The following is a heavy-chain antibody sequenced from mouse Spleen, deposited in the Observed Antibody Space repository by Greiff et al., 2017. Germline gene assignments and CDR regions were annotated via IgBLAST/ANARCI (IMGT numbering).Heavy chain of an antibody. Sequence: VQLQQSGPELVKPGASVKMSCKASGYTFTDYYMKWVKQSHGKSLEWIGDINPNNGDTFYNQKFKGKATLTVDQSSSTAYMQLNSLTSEDSAVYYCAREDSYYSYDAYAMDYWGQGTSVTVSS. V-gene: IGHV1-26*01. CDR2: INPNNGDT. D-gene: IGHD2-12*01. J-gene: IGHJ4*01. CDR3: AREDSYYSYDAYAMDY. CDR1: GYTFTDYY.